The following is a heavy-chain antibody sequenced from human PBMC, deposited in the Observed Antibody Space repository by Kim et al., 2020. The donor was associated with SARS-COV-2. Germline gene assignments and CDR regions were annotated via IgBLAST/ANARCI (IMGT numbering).Heavy chain of an antibody. V-gene: IGHV1-2*02. D-gene: IGHD2-21*01. Sequence: GTNYAQELQGGVTMTRDTSISTAYMELSRLRSDDTAVYYCARGDSSMDVWGQGTTVTVSS. CDR3: ARGDSSMDV. CDR2: GT. J-gene: IGHJ6*02.